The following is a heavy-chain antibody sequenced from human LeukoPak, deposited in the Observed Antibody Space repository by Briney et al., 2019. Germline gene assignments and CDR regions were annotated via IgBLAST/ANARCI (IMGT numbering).Heavy chain of an antibody. Sequence: GGSLRLSCAASGFTFSSYAMSWVRQAPGKGLEWVSAISGSGGSTYYADSVKGRFTISRDNSKNTLYLQMNSLRAEDTAVYYCAKDPRPVNDYGGNQPTYWGQGTLVTVSS. V-gene: IGHV3-23*01. D-gene: IGHD4-23*01. CDR2: ISGSGGST. CDR3: AKDPRPVNDYGGNQPTY. J-gene: IGHJ4*02. CDR1: GFTFSSYA.